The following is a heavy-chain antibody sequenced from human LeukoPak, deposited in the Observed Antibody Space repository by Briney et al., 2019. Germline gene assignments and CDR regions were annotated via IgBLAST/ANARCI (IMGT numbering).Heavy chain of an antibody. D-gene: IGHD2-2*02. V-gene: IGHV1-18*01. CDR3: GRVCSLTTCYTPDY. J-gene: IGHJ4*02. CDR2: FSANKDHT. Sequence: ASVKVSCKASGYSFISYGISWVRQAPGQGLEWLGWFSANKDHTDYAQRFQGRVSMTTDTSTTTAYMELRSLRSDDTAVYYCGRVCSLTTCYTPDYWGQGTLVTVSS. CDR1: GYSFISYG.